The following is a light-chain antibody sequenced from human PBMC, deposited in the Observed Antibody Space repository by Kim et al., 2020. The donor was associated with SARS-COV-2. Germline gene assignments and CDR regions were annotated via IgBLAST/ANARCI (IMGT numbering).Light chain of an antibody. V-gene: IGLV2-23*02. Sequence: QSALTQPASASGSPGQSITISCTGTSSDVGSYNLVSWYQQHPGKAPKLMIYEVSKRPSGVSNRFSGSKSGNTASLTISGLQAEDEADYYCCSYAGSSTFEVFGTGTKVTVL. J-gene: IGLJ1*01. CDR2: EVS. CDR3: CSYAGSSTFEV. CDR1: SSDVGSYNL.